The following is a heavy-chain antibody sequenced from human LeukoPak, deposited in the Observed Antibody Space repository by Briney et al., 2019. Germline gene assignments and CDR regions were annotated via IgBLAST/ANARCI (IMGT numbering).Heavy chain of an antibody. CDR3: ARDAGNSGYGCDL. D-gene: IGHD5-12*01. CDR1: GFTFSQYS. Sequence: GGSLRLSCAASGFTFSQYSMNWVRQAPGKGLEWVSHIRSSSETFYADSVKGRFTISRDNARNSLYLQMDNLRGEDTAIYYCARDAGNSGYGCDLWGQGTLVTVSS. CDR2: IRSSSET. V-gene: IGHV3-48*01. J-gene: IGHJ5*02.